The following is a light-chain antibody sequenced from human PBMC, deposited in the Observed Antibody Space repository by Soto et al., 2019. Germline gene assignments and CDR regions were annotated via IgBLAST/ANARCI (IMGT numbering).Light chain of an antibody. Sequence: EIVMTQSPATLSVSPGERATLSCRASQSVSSNLAWYQQKPGQAPRLLIYGASTMATGIPARFSGSGSGTEFTLTISSLQSEDFSVYYCQQYNNCPPWTFGQGAKVDIK. V-gene: IGKV3-15*01. CDR3: QQYNNCPPWT. CDR2: GAS. CDR1: QSVSSN. J-gene: IGKJ1*01.